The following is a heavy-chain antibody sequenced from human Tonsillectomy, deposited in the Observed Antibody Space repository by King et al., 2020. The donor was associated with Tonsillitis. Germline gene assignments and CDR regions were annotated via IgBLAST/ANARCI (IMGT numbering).Heavy chain of an antibody. CDR3: AKSGTGYSSAFDI. V-gene: IGHV3-23*04. Sequence: VQLVESGGGLVQPGGSLRLSCAASGFTVSSYAMSWVRQAPGKGLEWVSAIIGSGGSTYYADSAKGRFTISRDNSKNTLYLQMNSLRAEDTAVYYCAKSGTGYSSAFDIWGQGAMVTVSS. CDR1: GFTVSSYA. CDR2: IIGSGGST. J-gene: IGHJ3*02. D-gene: IGHD5-12*01.